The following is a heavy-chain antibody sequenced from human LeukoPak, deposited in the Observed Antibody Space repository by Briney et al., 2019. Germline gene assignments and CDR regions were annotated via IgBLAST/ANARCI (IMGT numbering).Heavy chain of an antibody. CDR2: IYYSGST. CDR3: ARTRYYYNSRSYGAPCYFDY. Sequence: SETLSLTCAVSGGSISSNSYYWGWIRQPPGKGLEWIGSIYYSGSTYYNPSLKSRVTISVDTSKNQFSLKLSSVTAADTAVYYCARTRYYYNSRSYGAPCYFDYWGQGTLVTVSS. J-gene: IGHJ4*02. CDR1: GGSISSNSYY. V-gene: IGHV4-39*01. D-gene: IGHD3-10*01.